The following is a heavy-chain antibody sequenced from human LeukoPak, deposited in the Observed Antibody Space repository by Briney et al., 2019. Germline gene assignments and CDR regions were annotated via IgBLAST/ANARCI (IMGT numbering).Heavy chain of an antibody. CDR1: GGSFSGCY. CDR2: INHSGST. D-gene: IGHD3-22*01. V-gene: IGHV4-34*01. CDR3: ARAQGGSSGYYDLDY. Sequence: PSETLSLTCAVYGGSFSGCYWSWIRQPPGKGLEWIGEINHSGSTNYNPSLKSRVTISVDTSKNQFSLKLSSVTAADTAVYYCARAQGGSSGYYDLDYWGQGTLVTVSS. J-gene: IGHJ4*02.